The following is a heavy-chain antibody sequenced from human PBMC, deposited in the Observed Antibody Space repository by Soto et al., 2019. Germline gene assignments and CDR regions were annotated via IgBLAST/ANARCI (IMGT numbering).Heavy chain of an antibody. D-gene: IGHD3-10*01. J-gene: IGHJ4*02. CDR3: ARSPGVFDY. CDR2: LVPVFGTA. CDR1: GGTFSSLA. V-gene: IGHV1-69*06. Sequence: QVQLVQSGAEVKKPGSSVKVYCKASGGTFSSLAISWVRQAPGQGLEWMGGLVPVFGTANYAQKFQDRVTITADKSTSTSYMELSSLRSEDTAVDYCARSPGVFDYWGQGTLVTVSS.